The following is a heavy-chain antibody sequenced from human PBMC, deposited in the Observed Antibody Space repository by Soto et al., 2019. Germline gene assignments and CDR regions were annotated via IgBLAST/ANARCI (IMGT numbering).Heavy chain of an antibody. J-gene: IGHJ6*03. V-gene: IGHV3-48*01. Sequence: GGSLRLSCAASGFTFSSYAMNWVRQAPGKGLEWVSYISSNDITISYADSVKGRFTISRDNARNSLYLQMNSLRAEDTAVYYCARLYYYYMDVWGKGTTVTVSS. CDR2: ISSNDITI. CDR3: ARLYYYYMDV. CDR1: GFTFSSYA.